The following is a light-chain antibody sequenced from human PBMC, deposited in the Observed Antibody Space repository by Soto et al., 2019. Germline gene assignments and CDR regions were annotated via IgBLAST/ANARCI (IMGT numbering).Light chain of an antibody. V-gene: IGKV3-11*01. CDR1: KSVSNY. J-gene: IGKJ5*01. Sequence: EVVLTQSPGTLSLSPGERATLACRASKSVSNYLAWYQQKPGQTPRLVIYGASNRATGIPARFSGSGSGTDFTLTISSLEPEDFAVYYCQQRSNWPPSITFGQGTRLEIK. CDR2: GAS. CDR3: QQRSNWPPSIT.